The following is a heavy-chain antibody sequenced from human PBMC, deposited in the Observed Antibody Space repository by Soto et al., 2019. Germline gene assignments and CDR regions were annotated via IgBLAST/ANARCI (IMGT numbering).Heavy chain of an antibody. CDR1: GYTFTSYD. CDR3: ARGSSLSPDEGDIVIVAAAIQNAFDI. D-gene: IGHD2-2*02. CDR2: MNPNSGNT. V-gene: IGHV1-8*02. J-gene: IGHJ3*02. Sequence: ASVKVSCKASGYTFTSYDINWVRQATGQGLEWMGWMNPNSGNTGYAQKFQGGVTMTRNTAISTAYMELSSLRSEDTAMYYCARGSSLSPDEGDIVIVAAAIQNAFDIWGQGTMVTVSS.